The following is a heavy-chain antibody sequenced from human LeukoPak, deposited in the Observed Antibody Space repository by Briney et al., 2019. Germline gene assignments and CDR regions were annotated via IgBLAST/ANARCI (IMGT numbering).Heavy chain of an antibody. J-gene: IGHJ4*02. CDR1: GGSVSSGSYY. V-gene: IGHV4-61*01. CDR3: AREGRPKYYYDSSGYIDY. CDR2: IYYSGST. D-gene: IGHD3-22*01. Sequence: SETLSLTCTVSGGSVSSGSYYWSWIRQPPGKGLEWIGYIYYSGSTNYNPSLKSRVTISVDTSKSQFSLKLSSVTAADTAVYYCAREGRPKYYYDSSGYIDYWGQGTLVTVSS.